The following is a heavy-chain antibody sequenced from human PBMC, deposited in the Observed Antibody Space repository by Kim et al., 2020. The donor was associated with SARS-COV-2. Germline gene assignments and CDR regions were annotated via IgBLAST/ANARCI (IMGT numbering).Heavy chain of an antibody. CDR2: ST. CDR3: ARDLGGYHDC. V-gene: IGHV3-53*01. Sequence: STYSADSVKGRFTISRDNSKNTLYLQMNSLRAEDTAVYYCARDLGGYHDCWCQGTLVTVSS. J-gene: IGHJ4*02. D-gene: IGHD5-12*01.